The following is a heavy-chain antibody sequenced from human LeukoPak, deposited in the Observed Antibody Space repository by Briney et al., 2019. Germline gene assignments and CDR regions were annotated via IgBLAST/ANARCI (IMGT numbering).Heavy chain of an antibody. V-gene: IGHV4-59*01. CDR1: GGSISSYY. D-gene: IGHD3-10*01. Sequence: SETLSLTCSVSGGSISSYYWSWIRQPAGKGLEWIGYIHYSGSTHYNPSLKSRVTISVDTSKNQVSLKLRSVTAADTAVYYCARRYGSGSSGTFDYWGQGTLVTVSS. CDR2: IHYSGST. CDR3: ARRYGSGSSGTFDY. J-gene: IGHJ4*02.